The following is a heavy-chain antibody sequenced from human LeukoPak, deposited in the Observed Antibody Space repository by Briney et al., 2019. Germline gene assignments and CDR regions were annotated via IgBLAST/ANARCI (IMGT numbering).Heavy chain of an antibody. CDR2: ISAYNGNT. CDR3: ARDLDYYYRTVVVKKNQKNAFDI. CDR1: GYTFTSYG. V-gene: IGHV1-18*01. D-gene: IGHD3-10*01. Sequence: ASVKVSCEASGYTFTSYGISWVRQAPGQGLEWMGWISAYNGNTNYAQKLQGRVTMTTDTSTSTAYMELRSLRSDDTAVYYCARDLDYYYRTVVVKKNQKNAFDIWGQGTMVTVSS. J-gene: IGHJ3*02.